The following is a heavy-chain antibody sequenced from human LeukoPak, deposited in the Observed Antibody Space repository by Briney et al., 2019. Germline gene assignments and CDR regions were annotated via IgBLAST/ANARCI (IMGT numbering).Heavy chain of an antibody. CDR2: ISYDESKI. J-gene: IGHJ4*02. V-gene: IGHV3-30*03. Sequence: GGSLRLSCTGSGFSFTNYAMHWVRQAPGEGLEWVAVISYDESKIYYADSVKGRFTISRDNAKNSLYLQMNSLRVEDTAVYYCARVPSTATRPTWWDYWGQGTLVTVSS. D-gene: IGHD6-6*01. CDR3: ARVPSTATRPTWWDY. CDR1: GFSFTNYA.